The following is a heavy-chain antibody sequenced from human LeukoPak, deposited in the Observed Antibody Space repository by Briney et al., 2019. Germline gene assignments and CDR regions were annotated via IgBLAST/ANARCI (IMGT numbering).Heavy chain of an antibody. J-gene: IGHJ1*01. V-gene: IGHV3-7*01. CDR1: GFTSSTAW. Sequence: GGSLRLSCAVSGFTSSTAWLTWVRQAPGKGLEWVADMRQDGSDKYYVDSVKGRFTISRDNGKNSLYVQMNSLSVEDTAVYYCATYSSLNAREFQHWGQGTLVIVSS. CDR3: ATYSSLNAREFQH. D-gene: IGHD3-22*01. CDR2: MRQDGSDK.